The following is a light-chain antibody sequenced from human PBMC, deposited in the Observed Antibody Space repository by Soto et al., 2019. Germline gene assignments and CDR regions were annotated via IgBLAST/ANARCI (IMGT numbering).Light chain of an antibody. CDR2: GAS. J-gene: IGKJ1*01. V-gene: IGKV3-20*01. CDR1: QSVSRSS. Sequence: EVVLTQSPGTLSSSPGERATLSCRASQSVSRSSLAWYQQKPGQAPRLLVYGASNRATGIPDRFSGSASGTDFTLTITRLELEEFAVYYCQEYGSARTFGQGTKVEIK. CDR3: QEYGSART.